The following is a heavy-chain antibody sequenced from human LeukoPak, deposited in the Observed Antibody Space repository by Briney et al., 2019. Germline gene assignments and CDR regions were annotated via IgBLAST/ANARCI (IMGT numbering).Heavy chain of an antibody. J-gene: IGHJ6*03. CDR1: GGSFSGYY. CDR3: ARGPPRHYYYYYYMDV. Sequence: SETLSLTCAVYGGSFSGYYWSWIRQPPGKGLEWIGEINHSGTTNYNPSLKSRVTISVDTSKNQLSLKLNSVTAADTAVYYCARGPPRHYYYYYYMDVWGKGTTVTVSS. V-gene: IGHV4-34*01. CDR2: INHSGTT.